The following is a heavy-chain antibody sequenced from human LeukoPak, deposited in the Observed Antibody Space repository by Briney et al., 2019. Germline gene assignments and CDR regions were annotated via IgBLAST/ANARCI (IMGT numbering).Heavy chain of an antibody. V-gene: IGHV4-4*02. D-gene: IGHD3-9*01. CDR1: GGSISSSNW. CDR3: AGEILYDSLPGHYKTEYFQQ. CDR2: IYHSGST. J-gene: IGHJ1*01. Sequence: SGTLSLTCAVSGGSISSSNWWSWVRQPPGKGLEWIGEIYHSGSTNYNPSLKSRVTISVDKSKNQFSLKLSSVTAADTAVYYCAGEILYDSLPGHYKTEYFQQWGQGSLVSVSS.